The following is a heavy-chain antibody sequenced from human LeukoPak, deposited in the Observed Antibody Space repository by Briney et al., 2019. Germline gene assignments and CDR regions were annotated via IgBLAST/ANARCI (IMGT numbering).Heavy chain of an antibody. CDR3: AKLWSLAARLEYYYGMDV. D-gene: IGHD6-6*01. CDR2: ISYDGSNK. V-gene: IGHV3-30*18. Sequence: GGPLRLSCAASGFTFSSYGMHWVRQARGKGLEWVAVISYDGSNKYYADSVKGRFTISRDNSKTTLYLQMNSLRAEDTAVYYCAKLWSLAARLEYYYGMDVWGQGTTVTVSS. CDR1: GFTFSSYG. J-gene: IGHJ6*02.